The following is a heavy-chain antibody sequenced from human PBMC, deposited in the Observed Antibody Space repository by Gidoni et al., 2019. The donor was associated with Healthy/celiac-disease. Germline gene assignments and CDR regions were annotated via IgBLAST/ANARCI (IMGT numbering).Heavy chain of an antibody. D-gene: IGHD5-18*01. Sequence: QVQLVQSGAEVKKPGSSVKVSCKASGGTFSSYAISWVRQAPGQGLEWMGGIIHIFGTANYAQKFKGRVKITADESTSTAYMELSSLRSEDTAVYYCARGTSNLGYSYGYFDYWGQGTLVTVSS. CDR2: IIHIFGTA. J-gene: IGHJ4*02. CDR3: ARGTSNLGYSYGYFDY. CDR1: GGTFSSYA. V-gene: IGHV1-69*01.